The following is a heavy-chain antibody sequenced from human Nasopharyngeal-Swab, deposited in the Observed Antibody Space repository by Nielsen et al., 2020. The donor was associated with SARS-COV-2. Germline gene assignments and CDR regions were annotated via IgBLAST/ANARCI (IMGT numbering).Heavy chain of an antibody. J-gene: IGHJ6*02. CDR3: ARGYGDYGMDV. D-gene: IGHD4-17*01. CDR1: GFTFSSYG. Sequence: GGSLRLSCAAPGFTFSSYGMHWVRQAPGKGLEWVAVIWYDGSNKYYADSVKGRFTISRDNSKNTLYLQMNSLRAEDTAVYYCARGYGDYGMDVWGQGTTVTVSS. CDR2: IWYDGSNK. V-gene: IGHV3-33*01.